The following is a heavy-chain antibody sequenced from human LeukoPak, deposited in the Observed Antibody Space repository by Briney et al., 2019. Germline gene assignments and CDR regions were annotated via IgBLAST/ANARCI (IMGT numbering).Heavy chain of an antibody. CDR1: GGSFSGYY. CDR2: INHSGST. D-gene: IGHD3-10*01. Sequence: QSSETLSLTCAVYGGSFSGYYWSWIRKPPGKGLEWIGEINHSGSTNYNPSLKSRVTISVDTSKNQFSLKLSSVTAADTAVYYCARGRGAMVRGVDAFDIWGQGTMVTVSS. CDR3: ARGRGAMVRGVDAFDI. J-gene: IGHJ3*02. V-gene: IGHV4-34*01.